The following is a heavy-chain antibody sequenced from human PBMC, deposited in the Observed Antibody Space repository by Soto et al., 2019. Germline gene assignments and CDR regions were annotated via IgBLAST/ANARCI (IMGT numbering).Heavy chain of an antibody. J-gene: IGHJ2*01. Sequence: EVQLLESGGALVQPGGSLRLSCAASEFTFSTSGMTWVRLAPGRGLDYVSAINPSGSRTYYADSVKGRFTISRDNSKNTLYLQMNRLRAEDTAIYYCAKTPRGGDYGDWYFDLWGRGTLVTVS. CDR3: AKTPRGGDYGDWYFDL. CDR2: INPSGSRT. D-gene: IGHD4-17*01. V-gene: IGHV3-23*05. CDR1: EFTFSTSG.